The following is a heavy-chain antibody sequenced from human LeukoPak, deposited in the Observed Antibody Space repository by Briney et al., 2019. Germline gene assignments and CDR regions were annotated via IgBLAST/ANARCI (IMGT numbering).Heavy chain of an antibody. CDR3: ARVGVPTNWFDP. Sequence: PSETLSLTCTVSGGSISSHYWSWIRQPPGKGLEWIGYIYYSGSTNYNPSLKSRVTISVDTSKNQFSLKLSSVTAADTAVYYCARVGVPTNWFDPWGQGTLVTVSS. CDR2: IYYSGST. CDR1: GGSISSHY. J-gene: IGHJ5*02. V-gene: IGHV4-59*11. D-gene: IGHD3-3*01.